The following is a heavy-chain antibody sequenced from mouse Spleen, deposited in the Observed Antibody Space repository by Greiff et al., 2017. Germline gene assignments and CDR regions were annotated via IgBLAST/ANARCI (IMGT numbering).Heavy chain of an antibody. V-gene: IGHV5-9-3*01. Sequence: EVQGVESGGGLVKLGGSLKLSCAASGFTFSSYAMSWVRQTPEKRLEWVATISSGGGNTYYPDSVKGRFTISRDNAKNTLYLQMSSLKSEDTAMYYCARKGDGSSYPAWFAYWGQGTLVTVSA. CDR3: ARKGDGSSYPAWFAY. J-gene: IGHJ3*01. CDR2: ISSGGGNT. CDR1: GFTFSSYA. D-gene: IGHD1-1*01.